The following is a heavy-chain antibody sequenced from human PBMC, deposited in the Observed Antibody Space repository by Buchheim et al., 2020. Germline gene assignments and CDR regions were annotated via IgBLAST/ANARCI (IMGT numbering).Heavy chain of an antibody. CDR2: IDPSDSYT. D-gene: IGHD6-19*01. CDR3: ARRVAGRKHYFGMDV. Sequence: EVQLVQSGAEVKKPGESLRISCKGSGYSFTNYWINWVRQMPGKGLEWMGTIDPSDSYTNYSPSFQGHVTISTAKSISTTYLQWSSLKASDTAMYYCARRVAGRKHYFGMDVWGQGTT. J-gene: IGHJ6*02. V-gene: IGHV5-10-1*01. CDR1: GYSFTNYW.